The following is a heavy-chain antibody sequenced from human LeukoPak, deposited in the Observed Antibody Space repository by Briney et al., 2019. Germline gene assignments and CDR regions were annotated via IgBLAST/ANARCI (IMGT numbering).Heavy chain of an antibody. CDR1: GFTFSSYG. V-gene: IGHV3-30*02. CDR3: ARDYYGSGSYPFYDY. J-gene: IGHJ4*02. D-gene: IGHD3-10*01. Sequence: PGGSLRLSCAASGFTFSSYGMHWVRQAPGKGLEWVAFIRYDGSNKYYADSVKGRFTISRDSSKNTLYMQMNSLRAEDTAVYYCARDYYGSGSYPFYDYWGQGTLVTVSS. CDR2: IRYDGSNK.